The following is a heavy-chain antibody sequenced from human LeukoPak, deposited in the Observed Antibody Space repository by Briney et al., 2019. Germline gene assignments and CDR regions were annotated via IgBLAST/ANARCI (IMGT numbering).Heavy chain of an antibody. CDR3: ARGDGYFLRYFDY. CDR1: GFTFSSYS. J-gene: IGHJ4*02. CDR2: ISSSSSTI. D-gene: IGHD3-22*01. Sequence: GGSLRLSCAASGFTFSSYSMNWVRQAPGKGLEWVSYISSSSSTIYYADSVKGRFTISRDNAKNSLYLQMNSLRAEDTAVYYCARGDGYFLRYFDYWGQGTLVTVSS. V-gene: IGHV3-48*01.